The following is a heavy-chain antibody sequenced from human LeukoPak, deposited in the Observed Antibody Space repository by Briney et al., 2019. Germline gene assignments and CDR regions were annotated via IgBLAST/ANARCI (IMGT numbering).Heavy chain of an antibody. Sequence: GGSLRLSCTPSGFSLSNFWMSWVRQAPGKGLEWLANIRYDGGSKYYLDSMRGRLTISRDNAKNSLYLQMNSLRAEDTAVYYCARYYYGSGSPNWFDPWGQGTLVTVSS. D-gene: IGHD3-10*01. CDR2: IRYDGGSK. CDR3: ARYYYGSGSPNWFDP. V-gene: IGHV3-7*01. J-gene: IGHJ5*02. CDR1: GFSLSNFW.